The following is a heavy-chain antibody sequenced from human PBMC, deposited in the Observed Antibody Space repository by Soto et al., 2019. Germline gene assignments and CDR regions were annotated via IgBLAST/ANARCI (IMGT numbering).Heavy chain of an antibody. CDR1: GGTFSSYA. V-gene: IGHV1-69*01. D-gene: IGHD3-16*01. Sequence: QVQLVQSGAEVKKPGSSVKVSCTASGGTFSSYAISWVRQAPGQGLEWMGGIIPIFGTANYAQKFQGRAPITADDSTSTASMGLSRPRPDDPVVFYCAGGEVVKSTHYSSGTDVWCQGTTATVSS. CDR2: IIPIFGTA. CDR3: AGGEVVKSTHYSSGTDV. J-gene: IGHJ6*02.